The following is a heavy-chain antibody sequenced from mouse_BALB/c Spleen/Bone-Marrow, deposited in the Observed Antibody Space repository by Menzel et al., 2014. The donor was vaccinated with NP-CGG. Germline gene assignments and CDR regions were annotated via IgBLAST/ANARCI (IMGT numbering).Heavy chain of an antibody. V-gene: IGHV2-9*02. CDR3: ARDGATATLAY. CDR1: GFSLTSYG. J-gene: IGHJ3*01. CDR2: IWAGGST. D-gene: IGHD1-2*01. Sequence: VQRVESGPGLVSPSQRLSITCTVSGFSLTSYGVHWVRQPPGKGLEWLGVIWAGGSTNYNSALMSRLSISKDNSKSQVFLKMNSLQTDDTAMYYCARDGATATLAYWGQGTLVTVSA.